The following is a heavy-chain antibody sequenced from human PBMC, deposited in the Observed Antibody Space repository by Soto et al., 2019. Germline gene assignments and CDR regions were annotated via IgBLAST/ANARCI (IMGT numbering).Heavy chain of an antibody. CDR2: IIPIFGTA. J-gene: IGHJ5*02. CDR1: GGTFSSYA. V-gene: IGHV1-69*05. Sequence: SVKVSCKASGGTFSSYAISWVRQAPGQGLEWMGWIIPIFGTANYAQKFQGRVTMTTDASTSTAYMELSSLRSDDTAVYYCARDGNYYGSGPTHQVDPWGQGTLVTVSS. CDR3: ARDGNYYGSGPTHQVDP. D-gene: IGHD3-10*01.